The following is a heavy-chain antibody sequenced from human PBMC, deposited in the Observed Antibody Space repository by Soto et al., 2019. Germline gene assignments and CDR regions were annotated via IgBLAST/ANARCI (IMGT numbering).Heavy chain of an antibody. CDR1: GFTVNFNY. CDR2: IYSGGST. CDR3: ARDRIFYGMDV. Sequence: TGGSLRLSCAASGFTVNFNYMSWVRQAPGKGLEWVSSIYSGGSTHYADSVKGRFTISRDDSKNTVSLQMNSLRAEDTAVYYCARDRIFYGMDVWGQGTTVTVSS. J-gene: IGHJ6*02. V-gene: IGHV3-53*01. D-gene: IGHD3-3*02.